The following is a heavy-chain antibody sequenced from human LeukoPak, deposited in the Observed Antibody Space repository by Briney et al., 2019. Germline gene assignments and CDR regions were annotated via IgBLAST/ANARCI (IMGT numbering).Heavy chain of an antibody. V-gene: IGHV4-59*01. D-gene: IGHD6-13*01. Sequence: SETLSLTCTVSGGSFSIYYWSWIRQPPGRRLEWIGYIYYSGSTNYNPSLQSRVTISIDTSKNQFSLKLRSVTAADTAVYYCARVGVAAAGKDYWGQGTLVTVSS. J-gene: IGHJ4*02. CDR2: IYYSGST. CDR1: GGSFSIYY. CDR3: ARVGVAAAGKDY.